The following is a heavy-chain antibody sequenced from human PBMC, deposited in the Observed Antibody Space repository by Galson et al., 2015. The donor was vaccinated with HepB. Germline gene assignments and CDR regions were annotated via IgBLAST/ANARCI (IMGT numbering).Heavy chain of an antibody. D-gene: IGHD2-2*01. CDR2: ISYDGSNK. CDR3: ARQVVPVVPNGKAPDI. J-gene: IGHJ3*02. V-gene: IGHV3-30*03. CDR1: EFTFSTSG. Sequence: SLRLSCAASEFTFSTSGMHWVRQAPGKGLEWVALISYDGSNKYYAESVKGRFTISRDNGKSTLYLQMNRLRAEDTAVYYCARQVVPVVPNGKAPDIWGQGTMFPV.